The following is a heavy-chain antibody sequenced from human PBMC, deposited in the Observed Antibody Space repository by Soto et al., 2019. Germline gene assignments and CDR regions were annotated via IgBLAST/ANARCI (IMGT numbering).Heavy chain of an antibody. J-gene: IGHJ6*02. D-gene: IGHD3-22*01. Sequence: QVQLVQSGAEVKKPGASVTVSCKASGYTFTTYGVSWVRQAPGQGLEWLGWINGYNGNAKYAENLQGRVSMTTDTTTGTAYMGRRSLESDDTSVYYCATMVDAPYYYCERDVWGQGTTVTVSS. CDR1: GYTFTTYG. CDR2: INGYNGNA. CDR3: ATMVDAPYYYCERDV. V-gene: IGHV1-18*01.